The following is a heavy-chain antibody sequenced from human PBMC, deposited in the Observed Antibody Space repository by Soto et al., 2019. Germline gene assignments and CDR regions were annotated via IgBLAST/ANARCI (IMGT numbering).Heavy chain of an antibody. CDR1: GFTFSNYA. V-gene: IGHV3-23*01. Sequence: EVQLLESGGGLVQPGGSLRLSCAASGFTFSNYAMTWVRQAPGKGLEWVSGISVGGGSTYYADSVKGRLTISRDNSKNTLYLQMNSLREEDTAVYYCAIWMVRGDSRMDVWGQGTTVAVSS. D-gene: IGHD3-10*01. CDR2: ISVGGGST. J-gene: IGHJ6*02. CDR3: AIWMVRGDSRMDV.